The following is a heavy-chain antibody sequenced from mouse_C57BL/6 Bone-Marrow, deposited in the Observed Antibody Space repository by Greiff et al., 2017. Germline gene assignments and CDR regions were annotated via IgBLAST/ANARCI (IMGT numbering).Heavy chain of an antibody. Sequence: QVQLQQSGPELVKPGASVKISCKASGYSFTSYYIHWVKQRPGQGLEWIGWIYPGSGNTKYNEKFKGKATLTADTSSSTAYMQLSSLTSEDSAVYYCARRSYGKGFMDYWGQGTSVTVSS. CDR1: GYSFTSYY. J-gene: IGHJ4*01. V-gene: IGHV1-66*01. D-gene: IGHD1-1*01. CDR2: IYPGSGNT. CDR3: ARRSYGKGFMDY.